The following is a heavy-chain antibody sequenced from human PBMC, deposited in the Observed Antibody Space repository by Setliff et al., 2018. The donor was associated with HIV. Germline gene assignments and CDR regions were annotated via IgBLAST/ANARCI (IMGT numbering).Heavy chain of an antibody. CDR2: ISSSSSTI. CDR3: VRQSVAVTYGMDV. Sequence: GSLRLSCTVSGFTFSNYCMNWVRQAPGKGLEWVSYISSSSSTIYYADSVKGRFTISRDNAKNSLFLQMNSLRAEDTAVYYCVRQSVAVTYGMDVWGQGTTVTVSS. D-gene: IGHD4-4*01. J-gene: IGHJ6*02. CDR1: GFTFSNYC. V-gene: IGHV3-48*01.